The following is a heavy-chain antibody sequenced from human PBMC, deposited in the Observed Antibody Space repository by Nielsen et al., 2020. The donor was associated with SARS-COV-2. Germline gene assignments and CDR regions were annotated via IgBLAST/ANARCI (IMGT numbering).Heavy chain of an antibody. D-gene: IGHD4-17*01. CDR3: ARISSAVTTALVDY. CDR2: IDWDDDK. CDR1: GFSLSASGMC. J-gene: IGHJ4*02. Sequence: SGPTLVKPTQTLTLTCTFSGFSLSASGMCVSWIRQPPGKALEWLARIDWDDDKYYSTSLKTRLTISKDTSKNQVVLTMTNMDPVDTATYYCARISSAVTTALVDYWGQGTLVTVSS. V-gene: IGHV2-70*11.